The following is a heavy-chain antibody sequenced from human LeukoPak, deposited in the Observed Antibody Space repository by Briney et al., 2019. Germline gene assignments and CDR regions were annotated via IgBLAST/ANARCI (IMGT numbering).Heavy chain of an antibody. J-gene: IGHJ1*01. CDR1: GGXFSGYY. CDR3: ARGRYCGGDCYSGHFQH. CDR2: INYSGST. V-gene: IGHV4-34*01. D-gene: IGHD2-21*02. Sequence: SETLSLTCAVYGGXFSGYYWSWIRQPPGKGLEWIGEINYSGSTNSNPSLKSRVTISVDTSKNQFSLKLRSVTAADTAVYYCARGRYCGGDCYSGHFQHWGQGTLVTVSS.